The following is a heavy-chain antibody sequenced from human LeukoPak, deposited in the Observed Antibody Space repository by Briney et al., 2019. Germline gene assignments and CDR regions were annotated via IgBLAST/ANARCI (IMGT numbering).Heavy chain of an antibody. CDR3: AKAEGYDILTGLDY. CDR2: ISYDGSNK. J-gene: IGHJ4*02. V-gene: IGHV3-30*18. D-gene: IGHD3-9*01. Sequence: GGSLRLSCAASGFTLSSYAMHWVRQAPGKGLEWVAAISYDGSNKYYGDSVKGRFSIPRDNSKNTLYLQMNSLRTEDTAVYYCAKAEGYDILTGLDYWGQGTLVTVSS. CDR1: GFTLSSYA.